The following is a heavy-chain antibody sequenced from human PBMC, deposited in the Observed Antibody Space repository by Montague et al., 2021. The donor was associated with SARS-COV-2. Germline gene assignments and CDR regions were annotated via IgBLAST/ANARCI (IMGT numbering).Heavy chain of an antibody. J-gene: IGHJ4*02. CDR3: VRDTGSAQAGFDA. D-gene: IGHD4-17*01. V-gene: IGHV6-1*01. CDR2: TNYRSKWTS. Sequence: CAISGDSVWSNTAAWNWIRQSPSGGLEWLGRTNYRSKWTSDYVTSVEGRISIDSDTSKNQFFLHLRSVTPEDTGVYYCVRDTGSAQAGFDAWGQGTLVTVSS. CDR1: GDSVWSNTAA.